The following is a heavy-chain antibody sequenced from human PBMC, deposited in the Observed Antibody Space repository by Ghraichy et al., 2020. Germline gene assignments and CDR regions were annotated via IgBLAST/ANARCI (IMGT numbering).Heavy chain of an antibody. Sequence: GGSLRLSCAASGFTFSDFEMHWVRQAPGKGLELVSYISLSGSSLYYADSVRGRFTISRYNARNSVYLQMNSLRVEDTAIYYCARDWLGIAPDAFDIWGRGTMVTVSS. CDR1: GFTFSDFE. D-gene: IGHD6-19*01. CDR3: ARDWLGIAPDAFDI. J-gene: IGHJ3*02. V-gene: IGHV3-48*03. CDR2: ISLSGSSL.